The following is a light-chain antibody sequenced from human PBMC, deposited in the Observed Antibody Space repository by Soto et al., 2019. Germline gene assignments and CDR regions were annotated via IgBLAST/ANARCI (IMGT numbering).Light chain of an antibody. CDR2: GAS. V-gene: IGKV3-20*01. CDR3: QQYAGPST. Sequence: EIGLTQYPGTLSLSPGERATLSCGASQSVSSSSLAWYQQKPGQAPRLLIFGASSRATGIPDRLSGSGSGTEFTLTISRLEPEDFAVYYCQQYAGPSTFGHGTKVDI. J-gene: IGKJ1*01. CDR1: QSVSSSS.